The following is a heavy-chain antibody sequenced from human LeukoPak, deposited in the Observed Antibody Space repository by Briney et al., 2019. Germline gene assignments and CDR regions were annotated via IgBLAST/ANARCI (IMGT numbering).Heavy chain of an antibody. CDR3: ARAFYDFWSGYYNLHFDY. J-gene: IGHJ4*02. Sequence: ASVKVSCKASGYTFTGYYMHWVRQAPGQGLEWMGWINPNSGGTNYAQKFQGRVTMTRDTSISTAYMELSRLRSDDTAVYYCARAFYDFWSGYYNLHFDYWGQGTLVTVSS. CDR1: GYTFTGYY. D-gene: IGHD3-3*01. V-gene: IGHV1-2*02. CDR2: INPNSGGT.